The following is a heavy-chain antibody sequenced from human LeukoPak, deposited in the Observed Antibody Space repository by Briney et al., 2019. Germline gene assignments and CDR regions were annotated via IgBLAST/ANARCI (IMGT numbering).Heavy chain of an antibody. CDR1: GGSISSYY. J-gene: IGHJ5*02. CDR2: INTSGTS. D-gene: IGHD3-10*01. Sequence: SETLSLTCNVPGGSISSYYWSWIRQPPGKGLEWIGRINTSGTSNYNPSLRGRVTMSVDTSKNHVSLQLTSVTAADTAVYYCARNGGGARWFDPWGQGTLVTVSS. V-gene: IGHV4-4*07. CDR3: ARNGGGARWFDP.